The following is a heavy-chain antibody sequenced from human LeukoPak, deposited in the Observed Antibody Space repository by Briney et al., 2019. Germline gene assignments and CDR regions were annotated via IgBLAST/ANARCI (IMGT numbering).Heavy chain of an antibody. CDR1: GFTFSTSG. CDR3: ARFATTLTSG. V-gene: IGHV3-30*02. CDR2: VRFDETFK. J-gene: IGHJ4*02. D-gene: IGHD4-17*01. Sequence: GGSLRLSCAASGFTFSTSGMHWVRDTPRQGLEWVAFVRFDETFKYYADSVKGRFTISRDNSRNSVFLQMNSLRLEDTAVYYCARFATTLTSGWGQGTLVIVSS.